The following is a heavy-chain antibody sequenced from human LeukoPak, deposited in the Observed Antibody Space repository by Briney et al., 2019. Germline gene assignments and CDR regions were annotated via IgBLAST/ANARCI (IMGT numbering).Heavy chain of an antibody. CDR2: INHSGST. J-gene: IGHJ4*02. CDR3: ARVIHYYGSGSPFDY. V-gene: IGHV4-34*01. Sequence: SETLSLTCAVYAGSFSGYYWSWIRQPPGRGLEWIGEINHSGSTNYNPSLKSRVTISVDTSKNQFSLKLSSVTAADTAVYYCARVIHYYGSGSPFDYWGQGTLVTVSS. CDR1: AGSFSGYY. D-gene: IGHD3-10*01.